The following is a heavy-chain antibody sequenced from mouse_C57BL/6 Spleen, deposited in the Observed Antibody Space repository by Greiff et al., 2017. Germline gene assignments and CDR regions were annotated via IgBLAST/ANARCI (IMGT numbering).Heavy chain of an antibody. J-gene: IGHJ4*01. D-gene: IGHD1-1*01. Sequence: EVKLMESGPELVKPGASVKMSCKASGFTFTDYNMHWVKQSHGKSLEWIGYINPNNGGTSDNQKFKGKATLTVNKSSSTAYMELRSLTSEDSAVYYCARGGSNYYAMDYWGQGTSVTVSS. CDR1: GFTFTDYN. CDR3: ARGGSNYYAMDY. V-gene: IGHV1-22*01. CDR2: INPNNGGT.